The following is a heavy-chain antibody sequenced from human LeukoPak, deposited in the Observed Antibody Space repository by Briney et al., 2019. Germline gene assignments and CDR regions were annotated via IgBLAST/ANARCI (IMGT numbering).Heavy chain of an antibody. Sequence: PSETLPLTCTVSGDSISSYYWSWIRQPAGKGLEWIGRIYTSGSTNYNPSLKSRVTISVDKSKNQFYLKLSSVTAADTAVYYCARDGIAAAAEGWFDPWGQGTLVTVSS. CDR1: GDSISSYY. CDR2: IYTSGST. D-gene: IGHD6-13*01. J-gene: IGHJ5*02. CDR3: ARDGIAAAAEGWFDP. V-gene: IGHV4-4*07.